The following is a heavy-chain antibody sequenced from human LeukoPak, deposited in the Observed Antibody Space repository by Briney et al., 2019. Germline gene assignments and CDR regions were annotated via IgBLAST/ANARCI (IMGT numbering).Heavy chain of an antibody. J-gene: IGHJ4*02. CDR1: GFTFSSYA. Sequence: QPGGSLRLSCTASGFTFSSYAMSWGRQAPGKGLEWVSTLSGSGGNTYYADFVKGRFNISRDNSKNTLYLQMNSLRAEDTAKYYCAKVASLCTSTSCVRGGFDYWGQGTLVTVSS. CDR2: LSGSGGNT. V-gene: IGHV3-23*01. D-gene: IGHD2-2*01. CDR3: AKVASLCTSTSCVRGGFDY.